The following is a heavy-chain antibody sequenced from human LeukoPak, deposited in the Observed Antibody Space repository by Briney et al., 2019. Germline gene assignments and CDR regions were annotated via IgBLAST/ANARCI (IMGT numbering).Heavy chain of an antibody. J-gene: IGHJ4*02. Sequence: GRSLRLSCAASGFTFDDYAMHWVRQAPGKGLEWVSGISWNSGSIGYANSVKGRFTISRDNAKNSLYLQMNSLRAEDTAVYYCARDLLAAGLFDYWGQGTLVTVSS. CDR3: ARDLLAAGLFDY. D-gene: IGHD6-13*01. CDR2: ISWNSGSI. V-gene: IGHV3-9*01. CDR1: GFTFDDYA.